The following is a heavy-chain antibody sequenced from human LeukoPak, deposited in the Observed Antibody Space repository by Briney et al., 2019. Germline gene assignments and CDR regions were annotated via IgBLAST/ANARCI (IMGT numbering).Heavy chain of an antibody. CDR3: ARLIVEMATISLIDY. D-gene: IGHD5-24*01. Sequence: EESLQISRQGTGSRFTSYWIGCVRQVPGKGLEWMGIIYPGDSDTRYSPSFRGQVTISADKSISTAYLQWSSLKASDTAMYYCARLIVEMATISLIDYWGQGTLVTVSS. V-gene: IGHV5-51*01. CDR2: IYPGDSDT. CDR1: GSRFTSYW. J-gene: IGHJ4*02.